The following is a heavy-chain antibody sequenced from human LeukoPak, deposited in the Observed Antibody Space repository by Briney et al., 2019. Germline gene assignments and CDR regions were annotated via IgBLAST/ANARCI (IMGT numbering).Heavy chain of an antibody. J-gene: IGHJ4*02. Sequence: PSETLSLTCTVSGGSISSYYWSWIRQPPGKGLEWIGYIYYSGSTNYNPSLKSRVTISVDTSKNQFSLKLSSVTAADTAVYYCASHFPAGKFDYWGQGTLVTVSS. D-gene: IGHD2-2*01. CDR1: GGSISSYY. CDR3: ASHFPAGKFDY. CDR2: IYYSGST. V-gene: IGHV4-59*08.